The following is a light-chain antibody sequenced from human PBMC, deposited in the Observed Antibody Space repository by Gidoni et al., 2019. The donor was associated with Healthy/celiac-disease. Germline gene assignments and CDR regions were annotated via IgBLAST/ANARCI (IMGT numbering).Light chain of an antibody. V-gene: IGKV3-15*01. CDR2: GAS. J-gene: IGKJ1*01. CDR3: QQYNNWPWT. Sequence: EIVMTQPPATLSVSPGERATLSCRASQSVNSNLAWYQQKPGQAPRLLIYGASTRATGIPARCSGSGSGTEFTLTISSLQSEDFAVYYCQQYNNWPWTFGQGTKVEIK. CDR1: QSVNSN.